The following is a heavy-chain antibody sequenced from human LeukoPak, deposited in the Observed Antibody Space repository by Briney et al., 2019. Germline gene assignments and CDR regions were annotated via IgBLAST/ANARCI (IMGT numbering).Heavy chain of an antibody. CDR1: GGSLSNYY. D-gene: IGHD1-26*01. J-gene: IGHJ4*02. V-gene: IGHV4-59*12. CDR3: ARGYSGSYFVY. Sequence: SETLSLTCTVSGGSLSNYYWSWIRQPPGKGLEWIGHIHDSGSTNYNPSLKSRVTISVDTSKNQFSLKLSSVTAADTAVYYCARGYSGSYFVYWGQGTLVTVSS. CDR2: IHDSGST.